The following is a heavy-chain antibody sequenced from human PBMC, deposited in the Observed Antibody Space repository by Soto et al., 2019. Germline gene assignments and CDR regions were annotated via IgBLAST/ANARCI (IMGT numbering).Heavy chain of an antibody. CDR2: VFYTGFT. J-gene: IGHJ3*01. D-gene: IGHD6-6*01. V-gene: IGHV4-39*07. Sequence: SETLSLTCAVSGASISGSYYYWAWLRQSPGKGPEWIGSVFYTGFTSYNPSLESRVSVSVDTSKDQISLNLRSVTAADTALYFCARLPGTSVLDGFDLWGPGTMVTVSS. CDR3: ARLPGTSVLDGFDL. CDR1: GASISGSYYY.